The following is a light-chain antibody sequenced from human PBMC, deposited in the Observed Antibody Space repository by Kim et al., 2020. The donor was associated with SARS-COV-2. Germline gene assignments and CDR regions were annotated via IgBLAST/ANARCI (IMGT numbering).Light chain of an antibody. J-gene: IGKJ2*01. CDR1: QSVSSN. V-gene: IGKV3-15*01. Sequence: VSPGEGATLSCRASQSVSSNLAWYQQKPGQAPRLLIYRASTRATGLPARFSGRGSGTEYTLTINSLQSEDFAVYYCHQYNTWPYTFGQGTKLEI. CDR3: HQYNTWPYT. CDR2: RAS.